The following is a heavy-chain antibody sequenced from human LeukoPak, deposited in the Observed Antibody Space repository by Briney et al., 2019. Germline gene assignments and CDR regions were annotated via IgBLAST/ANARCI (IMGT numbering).Heavy chain of an antibody. V-gene: IGHV1-8*01. CDR2: MNPNSGNT. D-gene: IGHD3-3*01. Sequence: ASVKVSCKASGYTFTSYDINWVRQATGQGLEWMGWMNPNSGNTGYAQKFQGRVTMTRNTSISTAYMELSSLRSEDTAVYYCGRGSPITIFGVVIQYYYYYYGMDVWGQGTTVTVSS. J-gene: IGHJ6*02. CDR3: GRGSPITIFGVVIQYYYYYYGMDV. CDR1: GYTFTSYD.